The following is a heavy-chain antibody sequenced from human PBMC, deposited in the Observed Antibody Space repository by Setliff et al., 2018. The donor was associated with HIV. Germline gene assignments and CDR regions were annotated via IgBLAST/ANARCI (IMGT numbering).Heavy chain of an antibody. V-gene: IGHV3-72*01. CDR2: TRNKANSYTT. CDR3: ARARYSSGYYVSFDY. D-gene: IGHD6-19*01. Sequence: GGSLRLSCAASGFTFSSYSMNWVRQAPGKGLEWVGRTRNKANSYTTEYAASVKGRIGISRDDSKNSVYLQMNSLKTEDTAVYYCARARYSSGYYVSFDYWGQGTLVTVSS. J-gene: IGHJ4*02. CDR1: GFTFSSYS.